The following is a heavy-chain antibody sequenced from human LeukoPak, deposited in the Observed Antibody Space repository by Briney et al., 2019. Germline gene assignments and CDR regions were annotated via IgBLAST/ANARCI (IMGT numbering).Heavy chain of an antibody. CDR3: AKNLIHLWCFDY. CDR1: RFTFNSYA. CDR2: IGGSNGIT. J-gene: IGHJ4*01. D-gene: IGHD5-18*01. V-gene: IGHV3-23*01. Sequence: GGSLRLSCAASRFTFNSYAMSWVRQAPGKGLEWVSVIGGSNGITFYVGSVKGRFAISRDNSKDTLYLQMNSLRAEDTAVYYCAKNLIHLWCFDYWGHGTLVTVSS.